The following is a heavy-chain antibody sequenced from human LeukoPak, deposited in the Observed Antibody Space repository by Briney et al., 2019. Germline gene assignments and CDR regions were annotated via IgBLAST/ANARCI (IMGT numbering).Heavy chain of an antibody. D-gene: IGHD5/OR15-5a*01. V-gene: IGHV3-7*04. CDR2: IRGDESEI. J-gene: IGHJ5*02. Sequence: GGSLRLSCAASGFAFSSYWMSWVRQAPGKGLEWVAAIRGDESEIYYVDSVKGRFTISRDNTKNSLYLQMNNLRAEDTAVFYCARDVSWGQGALVTVSS. CDR3: ARDVS. CDR1: GFAFSSYW.